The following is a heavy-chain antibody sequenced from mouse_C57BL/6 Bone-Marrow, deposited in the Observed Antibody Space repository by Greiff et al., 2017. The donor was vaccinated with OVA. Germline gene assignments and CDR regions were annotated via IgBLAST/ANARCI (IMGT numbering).Heavy chain of an antibody. CDR3: ARGPSRAWFAY. J-gene: IGHJ3*01. V-gene: IGHV3-6*01. CDR2: ISYDGSN. Sequence: VQLKESGPGLVKPSQSLSLTCSVTGYSITSGYYWNWIRQFPGNKLEWMGYISYDGSNNYNPSLKNRISITRDTSKNQFFLKLNSVTTEDTATYYCARGPSRAWFAYWGQGTLVTVSA. CDR1: GYSITSGYY.